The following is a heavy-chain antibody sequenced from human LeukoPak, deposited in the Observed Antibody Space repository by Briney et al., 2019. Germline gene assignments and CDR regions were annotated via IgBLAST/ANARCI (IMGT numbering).Heavy chain of an antibody. V-gene: IGHV3-7*01. CDR3: ARVHYYYYMDV. CDR2: IKQDGSEK. J-gene: IGHJ6*03. Sequence: GESLKISCAASGFTFSSYWMSWVRQAPGKGLEWVANIKQDGSEKYYVDSVKGRFTISRDNAKNSLYLQMNSLRAEDTAVYYCARVHYYYYMDVWGKGTTVTVSS. CDR1: GFTFSSYW.